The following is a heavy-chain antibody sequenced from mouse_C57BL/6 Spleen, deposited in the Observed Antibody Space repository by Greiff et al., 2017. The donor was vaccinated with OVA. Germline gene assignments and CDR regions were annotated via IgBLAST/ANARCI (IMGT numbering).Heavy chain of an antibody. D-gene: IGHD2-1*01. CDR2: INPNNGGT. CDR3: AVTLDY. Sequence: VQLQQSGPELVKPGASVKISCKASGYTFTDYYMNWVKQSHGKSLEWIGDINPNNGGTSYNQKFKGKATLTVDKSSSTAYMELRSLTSEDSAVYYCAVTLDYWGQGTTLTVSS. CDR1: GYTFTDYY. V-gene: IGHV1-26*01. J-gene: IGHJ2*01.